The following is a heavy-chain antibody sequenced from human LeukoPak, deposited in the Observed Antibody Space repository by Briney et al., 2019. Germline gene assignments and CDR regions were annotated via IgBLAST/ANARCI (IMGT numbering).Heavy chain of an antibody. D-gene: IGHD5-12*01. CDR1: GFTFSSYW. Sequence: GGPLRLSCAASGFTFSSYWMSWVRQAPGKGLEWVANIKQDGSEKYYVDSVKGRFTISRDNAKNSLYLQMNSLRAEDTAVYYCASGGGYSDYVGYWGQGTLVTVSS. V-gene: IGHV3-7*03. CDR2: IKQDGSEK. J-gene: IGHJ4*02. CDR3: ASGGGYSDYVGY.